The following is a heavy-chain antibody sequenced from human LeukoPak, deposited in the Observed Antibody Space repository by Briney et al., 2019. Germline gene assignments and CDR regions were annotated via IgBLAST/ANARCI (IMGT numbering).Heavy chain of an antibody. CDR3: ARQGAYSGYQAFDY. Sequence: TSETLSLNCSVYGGSISSLYWGWIRQPAGKGLEWGVRIYTSGSTNYNPSLKSRVTMSVDTSKNQFSLKLSSVTAADTAVYYCARQGAYSGYQAFDYWGQGTLVSVSS. J-gene: IGHJ4*02. V-gene: IGHV4-4*07. CDR2: IYTSGST. D-gene: IGHD5-12*01. CDR1: GGSISSLY.